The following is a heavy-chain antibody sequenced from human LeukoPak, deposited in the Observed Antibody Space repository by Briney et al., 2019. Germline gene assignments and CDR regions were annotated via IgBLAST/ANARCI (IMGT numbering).Heavy chain of an antibody. CDR1: GFTFSRYW. CDR2: IKQEGSEK. V-gene: IGHV3-7*01. CDR3: ARGGVIDYVSFDY. Sequence: GGSLRLSCAASGFTFSRYWMSWVRQAPGKGLEWVANIKQEGSEKYYVDSLKDRLTISRDNAKNSLYLQMNSLRPEDTAVYYCARGGVIDYVSFDYWGRGTLVTVSS. D-gene: IGHD4-17*01. J-gene: IGHJ4*02.